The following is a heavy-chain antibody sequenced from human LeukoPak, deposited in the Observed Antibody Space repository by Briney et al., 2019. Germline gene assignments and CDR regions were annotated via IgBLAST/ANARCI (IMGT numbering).Heavy chain of an antibody. CDR2: ISSSSSYI. D-gene: IGHD5-12*01. Sequence: GGSLRLSCAASGFTFSSHSMNWVRQAPGKGLEWVSSISSSSSYIYYADSVRGRFTISRDNAKNSLYLQMNSLRVEDTAVYYCARGEATTNYYYYYMDVWGKGTTVTISS. V-gene: IGHV3-21*01. CDR3: ARGEATTNYYYYYMDV. CDR1: GFTFSSHS. J-gene: IGHJ6*03.